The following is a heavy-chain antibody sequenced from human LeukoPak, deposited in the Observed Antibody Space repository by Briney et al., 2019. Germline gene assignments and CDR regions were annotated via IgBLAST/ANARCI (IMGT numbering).Heavy chain of an antibody. Sequence: GGSLRLSCGASGFTFSSHWMTWVRQAPGEGLGFVANIKPDGSEINYADSVKGRFIVSRDNAKNSLYLQMNSLRAEDTALCYCARERQQLLFFDYWGQGTLVTVSS. D-gene: IGHD6-13*01. CDR3: ARERQQLLFFDY. CDR2: IKPDGSEI. J-gene: IGHJ4*02. V-gene: IGHV3-7*01. CDR1: GFTFSSHW.